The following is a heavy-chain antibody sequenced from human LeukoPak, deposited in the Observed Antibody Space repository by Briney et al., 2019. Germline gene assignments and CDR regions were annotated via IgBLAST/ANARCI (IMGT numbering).Heavy chain of an antibody. V-gene: IGHV4-4*07. J-gene: IGHJ2*01. CDR1: GGSLSSYY. CDR3: ARAPNWTTVTTPWYFDL. CDR2: IYTSGST. Sequence: SETLSLTCTVSGGSLSSYYWSWIRQPAGKGLEWIGRIYTSGSTNYNPSLKSRVTMSVDTSKNQFSLKLSSVTAADTAVYYCARAPNWTTVTTPWYFDLWGRGTLVTVSS. D-gene: IGHD4-17*01.